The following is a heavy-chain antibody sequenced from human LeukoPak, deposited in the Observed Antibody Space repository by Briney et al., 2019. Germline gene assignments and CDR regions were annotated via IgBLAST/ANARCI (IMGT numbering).Heavy chain of an antibody. V-gene: IGHV3-74*01. CDR1: GFTFSSYW. CDR3: VRGVERDPLPV. D-gene: IGHD5-24*01. CDR2: INSDGSST. Sequence: PGGSLRLSCAASGFTFSSYWMHWVRQAPGKGLVWVSRINSDGSSTSYADSVKGRFTISRDNAKNTLYLQMNSLRAEDTAVYYCVRGVERDPLPVWGKGTTVTVSS. J-gene: IGHJ6*04.